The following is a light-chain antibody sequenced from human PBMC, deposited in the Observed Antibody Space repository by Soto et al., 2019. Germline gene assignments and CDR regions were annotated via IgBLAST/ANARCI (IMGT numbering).Light chain of an antibody. CDR1: QSVASSY. J-gene: IGKJ5*01. V-gene: IGKV3-11*01. CDR3: QQRNIWPPVT. Sequence: EIVLTQSPATLSLPPWERATLSCRASQSVASSYLGWYQQKLGQAPRLLIYGTSSRATGVPARFSGSGSGTDFTLTISSLEPEDFAVYYCQQRNIWPPVTFGQGTRLENK. CDR2: GTS.